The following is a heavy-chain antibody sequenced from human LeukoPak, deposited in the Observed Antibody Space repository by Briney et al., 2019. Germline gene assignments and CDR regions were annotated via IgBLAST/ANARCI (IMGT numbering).Heavy chain of an antibody. CDR2: IRYDGSDK. CDR3: VRDATVGAAYFDF. D-gene: IGHD2-15*01. J-gene: IGHJ4*02. CDR1: GFTFSSYG. V-gene: IGHV3-30*02. Sequence: PGGSLRLSCAASGFTFSSYGMHWVRQAPGKGLEWVAFIRYDGSDKYYADSVRGRFIISRDNSKNTLFLQMNSLRLDDTAVYYCVRDATVGAAYFDFWGQGALVTVSS.